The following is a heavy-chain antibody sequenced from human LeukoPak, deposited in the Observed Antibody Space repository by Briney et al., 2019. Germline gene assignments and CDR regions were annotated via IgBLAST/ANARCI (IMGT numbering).Heavy chain of an antibody. Sequence: PGGSLRLSCAASGFAVSSNYMSWVRQAPGKGLEWVSGINWNGGSTGYADSVKGRFTISRDNAKNSLYLQMNSLRVEDTALYYCARTSGSGSYYNPMAAWGQGTLVTVSS. V-gene: IGHV3-20*04. D-gene: IGHD3-10*01. CDR1: GFAVSSNY. CDR3: ARTSGSGSYYNPMAA. CDR2: INWNGGST. J-gene: IGHJ5*02.